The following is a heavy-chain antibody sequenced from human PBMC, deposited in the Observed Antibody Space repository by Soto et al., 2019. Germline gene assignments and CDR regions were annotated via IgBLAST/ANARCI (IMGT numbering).Heavy chain of an antibody. D-gene: IGHD4-17*01. Sequence: PSETLSLTCTVSGGSISSGGYYWSWIRQHPGKGLEWIGYIYYSGSTYYNPSLKSRVTISVDTSKNQFSLKLSSVTAADTAVYYCARDAVTPRYFDYWGQGTLVTVSS. V-gene: IGHV4-31*03. CDR1: GGSISSGGYY. J-gene: IGHJ4*02. CDR3: ARDAVTPRYFDY. CDR2: IYYSGST.